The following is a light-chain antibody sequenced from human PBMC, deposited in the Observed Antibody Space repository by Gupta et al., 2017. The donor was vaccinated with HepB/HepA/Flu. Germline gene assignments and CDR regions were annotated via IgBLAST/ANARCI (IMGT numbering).Light chain of an antibody. V-gene: IGKV3-11*01. CDR2: DAS. CDR1: QSVSSY. CDR3: QQRSNWPRHT. J-gene: IGKJ4*01. Sequence: EIVLTQSPATLSLSPGERATLSCRASQSVSSYLAWYQQKPGQAPRLLIYDASNRDTGIPARFSGSGSGKDFTLTISSREPEDFAVYYCQQRSNWPRHTFGGGTKLEIK.